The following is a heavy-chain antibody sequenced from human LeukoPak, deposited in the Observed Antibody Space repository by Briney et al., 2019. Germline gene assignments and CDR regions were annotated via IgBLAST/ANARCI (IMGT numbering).Heavy chain of an antibody. CDR3: ARATGGGIFSLFDY. CDR2: IWYDGSNK. CDR1: GFSFSIYG. Sequence: GGSLRLSCAAYGFSFSIYGMHWVRQAPGKGLEWVAVIWYDGSNKYYADSVKGRFTISRDNSKNTLYLQMNSLRADDTAVYYCARATGGGIFSLFDYWGQGALVTVSS. J-gene: IGHJ4*02. D-gene: IGHD2-8*02. V-gene: IGHV3-33*01.